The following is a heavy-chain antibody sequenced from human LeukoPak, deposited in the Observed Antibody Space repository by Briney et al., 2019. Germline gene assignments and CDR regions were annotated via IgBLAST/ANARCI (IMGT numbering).Heavy chain of an antibody. D-gene: IGHD5-18*01. J-gene: IGHJ4*02. Sequence: SVKVSCKASGGTFSSYAISWVRQAPGQGLEWMGRIIPILGIANYAQKFQGRVTITAAKSTSTAYMELSSLRSEDTAVYYCATSSGYSSGGYWGQGTLVTVSS. V-gene: IGHV1-69*04. CDR3: ATSSGYSSGGY. CDR2: IIPILGIA. CDR1: GGTFSSYA.